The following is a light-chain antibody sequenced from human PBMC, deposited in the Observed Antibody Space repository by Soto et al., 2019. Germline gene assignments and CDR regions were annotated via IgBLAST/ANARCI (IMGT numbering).Light chain of an antibody. Sequence: DIQMTQSPSSLSASVGDRVTITCRASQGIANYLAWYQQKPGRVPKLLIYAASTLQSGVPSRFTGSGSGTDFTLTINSLQPEDVATYHCQKCKTAPFTFGGGTKVEIK. J-gene: IGKJ4*01. CDR2: AAS. V-gene: IGKV1-27*01. CDR1: QGIANY. CDR3: QKCKTAPFT.